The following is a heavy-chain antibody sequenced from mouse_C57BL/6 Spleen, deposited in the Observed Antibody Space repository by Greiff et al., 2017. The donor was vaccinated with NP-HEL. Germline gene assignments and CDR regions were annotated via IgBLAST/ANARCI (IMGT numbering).Heavy chain of an antibody. D-gene: IGHD2-3*01. Sequence: EVQLQESGAELVRPGASVKLSCTASGFNIKDDYMHWVKQRPEQGLEWIGWIDPENGDTEYASKFQGKATITADTSSNTAYLQLSSLTSEDTAVYYCTRWVTSLRGFAYWGQGTLVTVSA. J-gene: IGHJ3*01. V-gene: IGHV14-4*01. CDR2: IDPENGDT. CDR3: TRWVTSLRGFAY. CDR1: GFNIKDDY.